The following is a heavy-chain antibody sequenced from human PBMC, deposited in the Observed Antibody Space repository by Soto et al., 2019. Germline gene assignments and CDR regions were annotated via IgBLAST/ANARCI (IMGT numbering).Heavy chain of an antibody. D-gene: IGHD3-16*02. Sequence: GGSLRLSCRTSGLMFRTYLMSWVRQAPGKGLEWVANIKTDGSEEYYADSVMGRFTISRDNTKNSLYLQMNSLRADDTAMYYCDTYPDSNWETYHFRQGGHGIW. V-gene: IGHV3-7*01. CDR1: GLMFRTYL. CDR3: DTYPDSNWETYHFRQGGHGI. J-gene: IGHJ3*02. CDR2: IKTDGSEE.